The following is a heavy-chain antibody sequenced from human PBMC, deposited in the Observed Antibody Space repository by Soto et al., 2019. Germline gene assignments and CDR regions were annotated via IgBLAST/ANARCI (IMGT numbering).Heavy chain of an antibody. V-gene: IGHV4-59*01. CDR1: GGSISSYY. J-gene: IGHJ4*02. Sequence: QVQLQESGPGLVKTSETLSLTCTVSGGSISSYYWSWIRQPPGKGLEWIGYIYYSGSTNYNPSLKSRVTISVDTSKNQFSLKLSSVTAADTAVYYCARGTVAGGIDYWGQGTLVTVSS. D-gene: IGHD6-19*01. CDR3: ARGTVAGGIDY. CDR2: IYYSGST.